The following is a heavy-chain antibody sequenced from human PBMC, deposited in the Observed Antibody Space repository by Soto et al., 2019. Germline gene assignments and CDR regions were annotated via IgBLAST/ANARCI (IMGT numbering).Heavy chain of an antibody. V-gene: IGHV3-23*01. D-gene: IGHD6-13*01. CDR2: ISSSGGNT. Sequence: PCCCLTLSCAASGFTFSDYAMTWVRQAPGKGLEWVSGISSSGGNTYYADSVKGRFTITRDNSKNTLSLQMDSLRAEDTAVYYCAKNGASSKTWYMWYYALDVWGQGTTVTVSS. CDR1: GFTFSDYA. CDR3: AKNGASSKTWYMWYYALDV. J-gene: IGHJ6*02.